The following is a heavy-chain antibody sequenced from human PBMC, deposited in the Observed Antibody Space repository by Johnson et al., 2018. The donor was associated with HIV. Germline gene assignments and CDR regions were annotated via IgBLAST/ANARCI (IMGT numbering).Heavy chain of an antibody. CDR3: AKDTEGSGYAFDI. D-gene: IGHD3-22*01. CDR2: ISGSGGST. Sequence: VQVVESGGGLVQPGGSLRLSCAASGFTFSSYAMSWVRQAPGKGLEWVSAISGSGGSTYYADSVKGRFTISRDNSKNTLYLQMNSLRAEATAVYYCAKDTEGSGYAFDIWGQGTMVTVSS. CDR1: GFTFSSYA. J-gene: IGHJ3*02. V-gene: IGHV3-23*04.